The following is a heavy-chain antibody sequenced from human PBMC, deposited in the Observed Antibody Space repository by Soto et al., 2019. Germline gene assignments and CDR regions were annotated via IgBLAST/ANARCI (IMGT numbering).Heavy chain of an antibody. CDR2: ISYYGSNK. Sequence: GGSMTHSCEASGFTINPFAMNWERQTPEKGLERVSVISYYGSNKYYADSVKGRFTISRDNSKNTLYLQMNSLRAEDTAVYYCANTAYGPYSDFWSGTDPHQFDYWGQGTLVTVSS. D-gene: IGHD3-3*01. J-gene: IGHJ4*02. V-gene: IGHV3-30*18. CDR3: ANTAYGPYSDFWSGTDPHQFDY. CDR1: GFTINPFA.